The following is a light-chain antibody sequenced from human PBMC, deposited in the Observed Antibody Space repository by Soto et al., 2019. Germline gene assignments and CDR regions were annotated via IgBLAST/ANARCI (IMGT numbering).Light chain of an antibody. CDR1: SDDIGTYDY. J-gene: IGLJ3*02. V-gene: IGLV2-14*01. CDR2: EVT. CDR3: SSYISDTTHLA. Sequence: QSVLTQPASVSGSPGQSVTISCTGNSDDIGTYDYVSWYQQQPGRAPKLMISEVTKRPSEISDRFSGSKSGNTASLTISGLQPEDEAIYYCSSYISDTTHLAFGGGTKLTVL.